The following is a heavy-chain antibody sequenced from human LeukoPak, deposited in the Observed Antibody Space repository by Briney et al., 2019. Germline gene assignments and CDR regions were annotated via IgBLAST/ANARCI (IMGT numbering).Heavy chain of an antibody. J-gene: IGHJ4*02. V-gene: IGHV1-2*02. Sequence: APVRVSCKASGYTLSGYYIHWGRRAPGQGLEWLGWINPNSGEPNYAQKFRGGVTLTRDKSISTFYLDVSRLRSDDTAVYFWARHNWNDVVSALDYWGQGTLVTVSS. D-gene: IGHD1-1*01. CDR2: INPNSGEP. CDR1: GYTLSGYY. CDR3: ARHNWNDVVSALDY.